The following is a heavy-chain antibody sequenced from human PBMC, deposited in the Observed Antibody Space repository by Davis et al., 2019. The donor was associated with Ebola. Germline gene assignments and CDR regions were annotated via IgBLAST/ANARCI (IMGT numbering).Heavy chain of an antibody. V-gene: IGHV3-74*01. CDR3: AKAFVYGMDV. Sequence: HTGGSLRLSCAASGFTFSSYWMHWVRQVPGKGLVWGSRINSDGSLTTYADSVKGRFTISRDNSKNTLYLQMSSLRAEDTAVYHCAKAFVYGMDVWGQGTTVTVSS. D-gene: IGHD3-16*01. CDR1: GFTFSSYW. J-gene: IGHJ6*02. CDR2: INSDGSLT.